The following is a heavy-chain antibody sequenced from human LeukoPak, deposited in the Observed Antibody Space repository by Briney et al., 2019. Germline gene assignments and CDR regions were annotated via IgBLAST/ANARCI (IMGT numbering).Heavy chain of an antibody. CDR2: IYYSGST. Sequence: SGTLSLTCTVSGGSISSYYWSWIRQPPGKGLEWIGYIYYSGSTNYNPSLKSRVTISIDTSKNQFSLKLSSVTAADSAVYYCARAGYSSGWHPLDYWGQGTLVTVSS. D-gene: IGHD6-19*01. CDR1: GGSISSYY. J-gene: IGHJ4*02. CDR3: ARAGYSSGWHPLDY. V-gene: IGHV4-59*01.